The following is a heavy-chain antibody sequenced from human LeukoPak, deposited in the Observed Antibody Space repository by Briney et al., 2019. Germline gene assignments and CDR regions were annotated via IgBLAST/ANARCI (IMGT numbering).Heavy chain of an antibody. CDR1: GYTFTGYY. Sequence: GASVKVSCKASGYTFTGYYMHWVRQAPGQGLEWMGWINPNSGNTGYAQKFQGRVTMTRNTSISTAYMELSSLRSEDTAVCYCARGRTITMVRGVIIIAPFGYWGQGTLVTVSS. D-gene: IGHD3-10*01. J-gene: IGHJ4*02. CDR2: INPNSGNT. V-gene: IGHV1-8*02. CDR3: ARGRTITMVRGVIIIAPFGY.